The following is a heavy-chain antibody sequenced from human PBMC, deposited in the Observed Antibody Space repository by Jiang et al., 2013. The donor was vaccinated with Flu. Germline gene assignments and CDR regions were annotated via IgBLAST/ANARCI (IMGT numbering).Heavy chain of an antibody. CDR3: ARWVVVPHYSWFDP. V-gene: IGHV4-34*01. D-gene: IGHD2-2*01. J-gene: IGHJ5*02. CDR2: INHSGST. CDR1: GGSFSGYY. Sequence: LLKPSETLSLTCAVYGGSFSGYYWSWIRQPPGKGLEWIGEINHSGSTNYNPSLKSRVTISVDTSKNQFSLKLSSVTAADTAVYYCARWVVVPHYSWFDPWGQGTLVTVSS.